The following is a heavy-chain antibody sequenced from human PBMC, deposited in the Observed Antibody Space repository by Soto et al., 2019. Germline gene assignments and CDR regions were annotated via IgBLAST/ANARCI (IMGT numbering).Heavy chain of an antibody. CDR2: INDYGTTI. J-gene: IGHJ5*02. CDR3: VRDTYFSDSSGYTRCFDH. D-gene: IGHD3-22*01. CDR1: GFNLGSYW. V-gene: IGHV3-74*01. Sequence: LRLSCAASGFNLGSYWMHWVRQAPGKGLVWVSRINDYGTTINYAESVEGRFTISRDDAKSEVYLQMNSLTTEDTAVYYCVRDTYFSDSSGYTRCFDHWGQGTLVTVSS.